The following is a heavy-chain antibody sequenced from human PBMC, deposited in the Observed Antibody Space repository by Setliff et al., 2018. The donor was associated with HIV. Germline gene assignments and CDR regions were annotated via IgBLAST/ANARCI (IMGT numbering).Heavy chain of an antibody. J-gene: IGHJ4*02. V-gene: IGHV1-2*06. CDR2: INPDSRGT. Sequence: ASVKVSCKTSGYAFTDYSIHWVRQAPGQGLEWVGRINPDSRGTNYAQTFQGRVTMTRDTSVSTAYMELSRLKSDDTAVFYCARGVKGIATTGKYYFDYWGQGTLVTVPS. CDR3: ARGVKGIATTGKYYFDY. CDR1: GYAFTDYS. D-gene: IGHD6-13*01.